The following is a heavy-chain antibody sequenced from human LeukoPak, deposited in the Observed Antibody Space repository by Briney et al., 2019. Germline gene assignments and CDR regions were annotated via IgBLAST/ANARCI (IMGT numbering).Heavy chain of an antibody. CDR3: ARGVYIAAAHYAY. J-gene: IGHJ4*02. CDR1: GGSISSYY. D-gene: IGHD6-13*01. V-gene: IGHV4-59*01. CDR2: IYYSGTT. Sequence: PSETLSLTCTVSGGSISSYYWSWIRQPPGKGLEWIGYIYYSGTTNYNPSLKSRVTISVDTSKNQFSLKLSSGTAADTAVYYCARGVYIAAAHYAYWGQGTLVTVSS.